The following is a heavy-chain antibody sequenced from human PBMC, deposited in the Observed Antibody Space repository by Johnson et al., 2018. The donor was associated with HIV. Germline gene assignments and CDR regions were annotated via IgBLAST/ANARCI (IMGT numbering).Heavy chain of an antibody. CDR1: GFTFSSYA. D-gene: IGHD1-1*01. CDR2: ISYDGSNK. V-gene: IGHV3-30-3*01. CDR3: ARDRGGTRGAFYI. J-gene: IGHJ3*02. Sequence: QEQLVESGGGVVQPGRSLRLSCAASGFTFSSYAMHWVRQAPGKGLEWVAVISYDGSNKYYADSVKGRFTISRDNSKNTLYPQMNSLRAEDTAVYYCARDRGGTRGAFYIWGQGTMVTVSS.